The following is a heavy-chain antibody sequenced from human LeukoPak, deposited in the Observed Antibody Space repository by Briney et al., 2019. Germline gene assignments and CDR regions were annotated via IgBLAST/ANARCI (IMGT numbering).Heavy chain of an antibody. D-gene: IGHD3-10*01. Sequence: GGSLRLSCAASGFTFDDYAMHWVRQAPGKGLEWVSLISGDGGSTYYADSVEGRFTISRDNSKNTLYVQMNSLRPEDTAVYYCARDVGMYYYGSGSDFDYWGQGTLATVSS. CDR3: ARDVGMYYYGSGSDFDY. J-gene: IGHJ4*02. CDR2: ISGDGGST. V-gene: IGHV3-43*02. CDR1: GFTFDDYA.